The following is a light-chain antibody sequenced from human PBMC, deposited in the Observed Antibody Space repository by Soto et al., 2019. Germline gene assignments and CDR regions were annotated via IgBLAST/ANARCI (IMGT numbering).Light chain of an antibody. CDR2: GAS. J-gene: IGKJ3*01. CDR1: QAIINY. V-gene: IGKV1-9*01. CDR3: QHLFIFPPT. Sequence: IQLTQSPSSLSASVGDRVTITCRASQAIINYLAWYQQKPGKAPQLLIYGASTLQSGVPSRFSGRGSGTHFTLTVSSLQPEDFATDYCQHLFIFPPTFGRGTKVDS.